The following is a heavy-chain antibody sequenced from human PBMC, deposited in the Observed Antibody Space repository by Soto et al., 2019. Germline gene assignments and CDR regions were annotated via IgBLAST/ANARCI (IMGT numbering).Heavy chain of an antibody. CDR3: ARDQGITTFGVYSMYYYGMDV. D-gene: IGHD3-3*01. Sequence: ASVTVSCKASGYTFTSYAMHWVRQAPGQELEWMGIINPSGGTSYAQKFQGRVTMTRDTSTSTVYMELSSLRSEDTAVYYCARDQGITTFGVYSMYYYGMDVWGQGTTVTVSS. V-gene: IGHV1-46*01. CDR2: INPSGGT. CDR1: GYTFTSYA. J-gene: IGHJ6*02.